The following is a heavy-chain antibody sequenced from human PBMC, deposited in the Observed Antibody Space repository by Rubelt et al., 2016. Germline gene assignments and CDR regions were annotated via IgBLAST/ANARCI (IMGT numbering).Heavy chain of an antibody. J-gene: IGHJ2*01. CDR3: ARMSLADARWYFDH. Sequence: QVQLQESGPGLVKPLETLSLICTVSGASIDSRDYFWGWIRQPPGTGLEWIGSISYGGITYFNSSLQSRVITSFDTSRDKFSLSLTSVTAADTAVYHCARMSLADARWYFDHWGRGTPVTVSP. CDR2: ISYGGIT. CDR1: GASIDSRDYF. V-gene: IGHV4-39*07.